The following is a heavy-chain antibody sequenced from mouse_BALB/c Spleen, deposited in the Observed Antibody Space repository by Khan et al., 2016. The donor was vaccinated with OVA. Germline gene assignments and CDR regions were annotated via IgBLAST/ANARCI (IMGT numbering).Heavy chain of an antibody. Sequence: VQLQQSGAELVKPGASVKLSCTASGFNIKDTYMHWVKQRPEQGLEWIGRIDPANGYTKYDPKFQGKATITADTSSNTAYLQLSSLTSEDTAAYYCASPNWFAYWGQGTLVTVSA. CDR1: GFNIKDTY. CDR3: ASPNWFAY. CDR2: IDPANGYT. J-gene: IGHJ3*01. V-gene: IGHV14-3*02.